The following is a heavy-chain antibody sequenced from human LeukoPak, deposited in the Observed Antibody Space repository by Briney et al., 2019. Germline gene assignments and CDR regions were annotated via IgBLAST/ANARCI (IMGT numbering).Heavy chain of an antibody. CDR3: ARGSTSLRAVDY. CDR1: DGSISTYY. Sequence: SETLSLTCTVSDGSISTYYWSWIRQPPGKGLEWIGYIYYSGSTNYNPSLKSRVTISVDTSKNQFSLKLSSVTAADTAVYYCARGSTSLRAVDYWGQGTLVTVSS. V-gene: IGHV4-59*08. CDR2: IYYSGST. J-gene: IGHJ4*02. D-gene: IGHD2-2*01.